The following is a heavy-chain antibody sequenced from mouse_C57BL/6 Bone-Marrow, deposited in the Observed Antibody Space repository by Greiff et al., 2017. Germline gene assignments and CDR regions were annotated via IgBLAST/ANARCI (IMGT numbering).Heavy chain of an antibody. CDR1: GYTFTSYT. Sequence: VKLVESGAELARPGASVKMSCKASGYTFTSYTMHWVKQRPGQGLEWIGYINPSSGYTKYNQKFKEKATLTADKSSSTAYMQLSSLTSEDSAVYYCARGRLGRGWFAYWGQGTLVTVSA. CDR3: ARGRLGRGWFAY. V-gene: IGHV1-4*01. CDR2: INPSSGYT. J-gene: IGHJ3*01. D-gene: IGHD4-1*01.